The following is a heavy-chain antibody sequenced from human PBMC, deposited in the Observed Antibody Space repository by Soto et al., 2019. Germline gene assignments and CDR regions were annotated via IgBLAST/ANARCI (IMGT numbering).Heavy chain of an antibody. J-gene: IGHJ4*02. Sequence: GGSLRLSCAASGFTFSSYAMSWVRQAPGKGLEWVSAISGSGGSTYYADSVKGRFTISRDNSKNTLYLQMNSLRAEDTAVYYCAKDPCSGGSCYYDYWGQGTLVTVSS. CDR3: AKDPCSGGSCYYDY. D-gene: IGHD2-15*01. CDR1: GFTFSSYA. CDR2: ISGSGGST. V-gene: IGHV3-23*01.